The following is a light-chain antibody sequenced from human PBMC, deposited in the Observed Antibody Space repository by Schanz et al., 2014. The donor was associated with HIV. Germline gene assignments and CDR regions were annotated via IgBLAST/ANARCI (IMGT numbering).Light chain of an antibody. V-gene: IGKV1-5*03. CDR1: QSIGNS. J-gene: IGKJ2*01. Sequence: IQMTQSPATLSASVGDRVTITCRTSQSIGNSLAWLQQKPGRAPKVLIYKASTLESGVPSTFRGSGPGTDFTLTISSLQPDDFATYYCQHYYSYPYTFGQGTEVEIK. CDR2: KAS. CDR3: QHYYSYPYT.